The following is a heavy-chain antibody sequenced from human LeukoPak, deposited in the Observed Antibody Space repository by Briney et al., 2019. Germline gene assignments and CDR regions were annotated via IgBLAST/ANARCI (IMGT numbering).Heavy chain of an antibody. J-gene: IGHJ3*02. CDR3: ARHFTYYYDSSGYPRDIFDI. D-gene: IGHD3-22*01. Sequence: SEPLSLTCSVSGGPISGYYWSWLRQSPGKGRVWIGYIYYSGSTNYNPSLKSRVTISADMSKNQFSLKLNSVTAADTALYYCARHFTYYYDSSGYPRDIFDIWGQGTVVTVSS. CDR2: IYYSGST. CDR1: GGPISGYY. V-gene: IGHV4-59*08.